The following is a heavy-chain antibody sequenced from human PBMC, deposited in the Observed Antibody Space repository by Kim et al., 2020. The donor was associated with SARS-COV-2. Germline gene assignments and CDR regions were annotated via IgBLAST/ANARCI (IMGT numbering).Heavy chain of an antibody. V-gene: IGHV4-34*01. D-gene: IGHD1-26*01. CDR3: ARGGSGSYSPFDL. J-gene: IGHJ5*02. Sequence: NYNASFRSRVIMSADTSKNQFSLKLTFVTAADTAMYYCARGGSGSYSPFDLWGQGSLVTVSS.